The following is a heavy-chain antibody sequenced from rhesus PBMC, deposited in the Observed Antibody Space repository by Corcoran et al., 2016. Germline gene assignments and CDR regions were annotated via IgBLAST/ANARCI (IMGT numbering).Heavy chain of an antibody. CDR2: IYWDDDK. CDR3: ARRPHYGNFDY. CDR1: GFSISTNGMG. V-gene: IGHV2-174*01. Sequence: QVTLKESGPALVKPTQTLTLTCTFSGFSISTNGMGVGWIRQPPGKALEWLALIYWDDDKYYSTSLKSSLTLSKATSKNQVVFTMTNMDPVDTATYFCARRPHYGNFDYWGQGVLVIVSS. D-gene: IGHD4-29*01. J-gene: IGHJ4*01.